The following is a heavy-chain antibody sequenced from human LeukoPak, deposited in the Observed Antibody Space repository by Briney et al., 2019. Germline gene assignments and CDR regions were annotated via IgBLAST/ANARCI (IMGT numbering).Heavy chain of an antibody. CDR3: ARTGMANHPY. CDR2: ISYDGSNK. Sequence: GGSLRLSCAASGFTFSSYAMRWVRQAPGKGLEWVAVISYDGSNKYYADSVKGRFTVSRDNSKNTLYLQMNSLRAEDTAVYYCARTGMANHPYWGQGTLVTVSS. J-gene: IGHJ4*02. CDR1: GFTFSSYA. D-gene: IGHD5-24*01. V-gene: IGHV3-30*01.